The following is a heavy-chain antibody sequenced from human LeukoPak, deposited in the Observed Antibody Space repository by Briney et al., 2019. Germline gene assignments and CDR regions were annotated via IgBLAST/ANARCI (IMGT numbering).Heavy chain of an antibody. CDR3: ARELQYTREGYAFDM. CDR1: VYTFTVHY. Sequence: ASVTVSFKTSVYTFTVHYMHWVRQAPGQGLEFLGWIKADNGATKYTQKFQVRVTLTRDTSISTAYMQMSELTSDDTAVYYCARELQYTREGYAFDMWGQGTMVTVSS. CDR2: IKADNGAT. V-gene: IGHV1-2*02. J-gene: IGHJ3*02. D-gene: IGHD5-24*01.